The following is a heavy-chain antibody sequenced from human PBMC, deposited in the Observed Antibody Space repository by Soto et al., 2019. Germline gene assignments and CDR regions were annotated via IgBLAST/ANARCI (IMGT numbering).Heavy chain of an antibody. Sequence: PSETLSLTCTVSGGSISSYYWSWIRQPPGKGLEWIGYIYYSGSTNYNPSLKSRVTISVDTSKNQFSLKLSSVTAADTAVYYCARELRGCVSTSCYQGGYYYYGMDVWGQGTTVTVSS. J-gene: IGHJ6*02. CDR1: GGSISSYY. CDR2: IYYSGST. V-gene: IGHV4-59*01. CDR3: ARELRGCVSTSCYQGGYYYYGMDV. D-gene: IGHD2-2*01.